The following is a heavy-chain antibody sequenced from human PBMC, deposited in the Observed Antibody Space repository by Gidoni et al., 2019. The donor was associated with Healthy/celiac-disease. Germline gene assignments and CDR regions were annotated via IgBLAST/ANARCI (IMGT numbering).Heavy chain of an antibody. CDR2: IYYSGST. CDR1: GGSISSSSYY. Sequence: LQLQESGPGLVKPSETLSLTCTVSGGSISSSSYYWGWIRQPPGKGLEWIGSIYYSGSTYYNPSLKSRVTISVDTSKNQFSLKLSSVTAADTAVYYCARLLEDYDFWSGGYYFDYWGQGTLVTVSS. CDR3: ARLLEDYDFWSGGYYFDY. V-gene: IGHV4-39*01. J-gene: IGHJ4*02. D-gene: IGHD3-3*01.